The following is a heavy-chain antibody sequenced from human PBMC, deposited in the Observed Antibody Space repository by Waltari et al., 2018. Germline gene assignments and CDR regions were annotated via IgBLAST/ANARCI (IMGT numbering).Heavy chain of an antibody. CDR3: ARRGYSGNDLSYYYGLDV. CDR1: GFTFGDYA. J-gene: IGHJ6*02. D-gene: IGHD1-26*01. Sequence: VQLVESGGGLVQPGRSLRLSCTASGFTFGDYAMSWFRQAPGKGLEWIGEINHSGDTNHNPSLKSRLTISLDTSENQFSLKLSSVTAADTAVYFCARRGYSGNDLSYYYGLDVWGQGTTVTVSS. CDR2: INHSGDT. V-gene: IGHV4-34*01.